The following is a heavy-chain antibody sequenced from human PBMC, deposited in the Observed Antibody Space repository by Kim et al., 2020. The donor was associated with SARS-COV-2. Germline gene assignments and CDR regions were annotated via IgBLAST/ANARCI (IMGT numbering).Heavy chain of an antibody. D-gene: IGHD1-1*01. CDR1: GGTFSSYA. V-gene: IGHV1-69*13. CDR2: IIPIFGTA. Sequence: SVKVSCKASGGTFSSYAISWVRQAPGQGLEWMGGIIPIFGTANYAQKFQGRVTITADESTSTAYMELSSLRSEDTAVYYCARVEGGTTLFSYYYYGMDVWGQGTTVTVSS. CDR3: ARVEGGTTLFSYYYYGMDV. J-gene: IGHJ6*02.